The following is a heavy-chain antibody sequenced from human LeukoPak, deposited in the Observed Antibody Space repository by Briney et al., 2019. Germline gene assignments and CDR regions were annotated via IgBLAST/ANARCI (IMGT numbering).Heavy chain of an antibody. V-gene: IGHV3-23*01. CDR3: ARLFLHHRYSDF. Sequence: PGGSLRLSCAASGFTFNTYAMSWVRQAPGKGLEWVSVIGGNVQNTFYADSVKGRFTISRDNSRNTLYMQMNSLRVEDTAVYYCARLFLHHRYSDFWGRGTLVTVSS. CDR2: IGGNVQNT. CDR1: GFTFNTYA. J-gene: IGHJ2*01.